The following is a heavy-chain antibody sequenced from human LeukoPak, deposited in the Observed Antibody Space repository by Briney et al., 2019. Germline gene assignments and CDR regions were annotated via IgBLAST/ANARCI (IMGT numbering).Heavy chain of an antibody. CDR2: IYPDDSET. CDR3: ARQAYGSHFDAFDI. D-gene: IGHD3-22*01. V-gene: IGHV5-51*01. J-gene: IGHJ3*02. CDR1: GYRFTTDY. Sequence: GESLKISCKASGYRFTTDYIGWVRQMPGKGLEWMGIIYPDDSETNYSPSFQGQVSMSVDKSITTAYLQWSSLKASDTAVYYCARQAYGSHFDAFDIWGQGTMVTVSS.